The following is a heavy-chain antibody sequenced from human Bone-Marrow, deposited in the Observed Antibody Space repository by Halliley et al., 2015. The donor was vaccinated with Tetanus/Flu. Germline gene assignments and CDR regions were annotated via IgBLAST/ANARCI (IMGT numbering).Heavy chain of an antibody. CDR1: GYRFTSFG. D-gene: IGHD6-19*01. CDR2: ISGYDGNA. V-gene: IGHV1-18*01. CDR3: AREGEKLVAGGRGGFDP. J-gene: IGHJ5*02. Sequence: QLVQSGGEVKKPGASVKVSCKASGYRFTSFGITWVRQAPGQGLEWMGWISGYDGNAGYAQSLQGRVTMTTDTSTNTAYMELRSRRSDDPAVYYCAREGEKLVAGGRGGFDPWGQGTLVTVSS.